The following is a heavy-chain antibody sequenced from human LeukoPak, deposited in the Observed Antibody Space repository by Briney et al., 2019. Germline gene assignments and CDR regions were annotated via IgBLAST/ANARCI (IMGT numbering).Heavy chain of an antibody. V-gene: IGHV4-61*02. Sequence: PSETLSLTCTVSGGSISSDNYYWSWIRQPAGKGLEWIGRIYTSGSTSYNPSLKSRVTISVDTSKNQFSLKLSSVTAADTAVYYCARDGYGGNPDYWGQGTLVTVSS. D-gene: IGHD4/OR15-4a*01. CDR2: IYTSGST. J-gene: IGHJ4*02. CDR1: GGSISSDNYY. CDR3: ARDGYGGNPDY.